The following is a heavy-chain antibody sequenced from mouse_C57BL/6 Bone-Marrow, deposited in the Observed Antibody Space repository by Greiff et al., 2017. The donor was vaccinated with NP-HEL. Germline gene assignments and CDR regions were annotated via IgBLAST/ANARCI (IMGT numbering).Heavy chain of an antibody. CDR3: ARPRYYGNYVRAMDY. J-gene: IGHJ4*01. CDR1: GYTFTDYY. CDR2: INPYNGGT. Sequence: EVQLQQSGPVLVKPGASVKMSCKASGYTFTDYYMNWVKQSHGKSLEWIGVINPYNGGTSYNQKFKGKATLTVDKSSSTAYMELNSLTSEDSAVYYCARPRYYGNYVRAMDYWGQGTSVTVSS. V-gene: IGHV1-19*01. D-gene: IGHD2-1*01.